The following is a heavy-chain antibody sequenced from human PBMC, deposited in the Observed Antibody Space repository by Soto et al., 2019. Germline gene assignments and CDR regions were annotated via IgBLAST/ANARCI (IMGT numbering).Heavy chain of an antibody. Sequence: GASVKVSFKASGGTFSSYAISWVRQAPGQGLEWMGGIIPIFGTANYAQKFQGRVTITADKSTSTAYMELSSLRSEDTAVYYCARYTHSRGIAARDENDYWGQGTLVTVSS. CDR1: GGTFSSYA. CDR2: IIPIFGTA. CDR3: ARYTHSRGIAARDENDY. D-gene: IGHD6-6*01. V-gene: IGHV1-69*06. J-gene: IGHJ4*02.